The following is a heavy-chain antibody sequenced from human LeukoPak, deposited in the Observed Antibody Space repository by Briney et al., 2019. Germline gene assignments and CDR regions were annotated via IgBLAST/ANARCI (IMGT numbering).Heavy chain of an antibody. CDR2: MSYSGST. CDR3: ARLVPAAMIFDY. J-gene: IGHJ4*02. Sequence: SETLSLTCIVSGGSISSYYWSWIRQPPGKGLEWIGYMSYSGSTNYNPSFKSRVTISVDTSKNQFSLKLSSVTAADTAVYYCARLVPAAMIFDYWGQGTLVTVSS. V-gene: IGHV4-59*01. CDR1: GGSISSYY. D-gene: IGHD2-2*01.